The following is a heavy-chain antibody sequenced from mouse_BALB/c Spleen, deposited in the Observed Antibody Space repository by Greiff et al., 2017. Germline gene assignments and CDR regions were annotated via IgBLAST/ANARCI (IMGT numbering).Heavy chain of an antibody. CDR3: ARTGNGNYGAMDY. CDR1: GDSITSGY. Sequence: DVKLQESGPSLVKPSQTLSLTCSVTGDSITSGYWNWIRKFPGNKLEYMGYISYSGSTYYNPSLKSRISITRDTSKNQYYLQLNSVTTEDTATYYCARTGNGNYGAMDYWGQGTSVTVSS. V-gene: IGHV3-8*02. D-gene: IGHD2-1*01. J-gene: IGHJ4*01. CDR2: ISYSGST.